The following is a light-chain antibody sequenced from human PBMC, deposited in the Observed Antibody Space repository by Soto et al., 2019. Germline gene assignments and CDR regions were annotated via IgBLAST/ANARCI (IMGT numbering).Light chain of an antibody. V-gene: IGLV2-14*01. CDR3: SSFTNNNTPHVV. J-gene: IGLJ2*01. CDR2: GVY. CDR1: DSDVGGYNY. Sequence: QSALTQPASVSGSPGQSITISCTGNDSDVGGYNYVSWYQQHPGKAPKLMIYGVYNRPSGVSNRFSGSKSGNTASLTISGLQAEDEADYYCSSFTNNNTPHVVFGGGTQLTVL.